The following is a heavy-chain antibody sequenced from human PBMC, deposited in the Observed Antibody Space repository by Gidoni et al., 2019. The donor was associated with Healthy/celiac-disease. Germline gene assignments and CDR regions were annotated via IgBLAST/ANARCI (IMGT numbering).Heavy chain of an antibody. Sequence: QVQLVQSGAEVKKPGAAVTVSCKASGYTFTGYFMHWVRPAPGQGLEWMGRINPNSGGTNYAQKFQGRVTMTRDTSISTAYMELSRLRSDDTAVYYCARDLHYYGSGSFDYWGQGTLVTVSS. CDR1: GYTFTGYF. CDR3: ARDLHYYGSGSFDY. J-gene: IGHJ4*02. D-gene: IGHD3-10*01. V-gene: IGHV1-2*06. CDR2: INPNSGGT.